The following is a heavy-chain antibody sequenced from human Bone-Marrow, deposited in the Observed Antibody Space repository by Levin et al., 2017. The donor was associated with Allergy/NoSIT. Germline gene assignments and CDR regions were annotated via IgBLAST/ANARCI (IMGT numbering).Heavy chain of an antibody. CDR2: MNPNSGNT. CDR3: ARGHHYDFWSGYYMFGGYYYYGMDV. J-gene: IGHJ6*02. Sequence: ASVKVSCKASGYTFTSYDINWVRQATGQGLEWMGWMNPNSGNTGYAQKFQGRVTMTRNTSISTAYMELSSLRSEDTAVYYCARGHHYDFWSGYYMFGGYYYYGMDVWGQGTTVTVSS. D-gene: IGHD3-3*01. V-gene: IGHV1-8*01. CDR1: GYTFTSYD.